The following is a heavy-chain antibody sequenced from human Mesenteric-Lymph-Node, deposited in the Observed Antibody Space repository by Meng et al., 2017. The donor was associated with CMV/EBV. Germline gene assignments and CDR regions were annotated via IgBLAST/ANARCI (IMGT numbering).Heavy chain of an antibody. CDR2: IIPIFGTA. V-gene: IGHV1-69*01. CDR1: GRTFSKSA. J-gene: IGHJ4*02. Sequence: PGRTFSKSAMSWVRQAPGQGLEWMGGIIPIFGTANYAQKFQGRLTITADESTNTAYMELSSLRSEDTAVYYCARFCSSTSCYGNFDYWGQGTLVTVSS. CDR3: ARFCSSTSCYGNFDY. D-gene: IGHD2-2*01.